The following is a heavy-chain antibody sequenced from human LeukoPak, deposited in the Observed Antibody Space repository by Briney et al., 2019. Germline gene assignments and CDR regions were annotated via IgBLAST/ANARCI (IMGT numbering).Heavy chain of an antibody. CDR3: ARVENVIYYDSRAGAFDI. CDR2: IYYSGST. CDR1: GGSISSGGYY. D-gene: IGHD3-22*01. Sequence: SETLSLTCTVSGGSISSGGYYWSWIRQHPGKGLEWIGYIYYSGSTYYNPSPKSRVTISVDTSKNQFSLKLSSVTAVDTAVYYCARVENVIYYDSRAGAFDIWGQGTMVTVSS. J-gene: IGHJ3*02. V-gene: IGHV4-31*03.